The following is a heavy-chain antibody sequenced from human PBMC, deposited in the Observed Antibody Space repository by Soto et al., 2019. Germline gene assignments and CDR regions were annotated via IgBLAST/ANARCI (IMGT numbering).Heavy chain of an antibody. Sequence: GASVKVSCKASGYTFTSYAMHWVRQAPGQRLEWMGWMNPKSGNTGYAQKFQGRVTMTRNTSITTAYMELSSLRSEDTAVYYCARGMGYPKDYYGVDVWGQGTTVTVT. CDR1: GYTFTSYA. J-gene: IGHJ6*02. D-gene: IGHD2-2*01. CDR3: ARGMGYPKDYYGVDV. CDR2: MNPKSGNT. V-gene: IGHV1-8*02.